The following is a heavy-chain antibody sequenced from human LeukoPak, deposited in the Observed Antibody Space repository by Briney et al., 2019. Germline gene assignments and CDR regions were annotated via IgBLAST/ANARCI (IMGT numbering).Heavy chain of an antibody. Sequence: ASVKVSCKASGYTFTSYYMHWVRQAPGQGLEWMGIINPSGGSTSYAQKFQGRVTMTRDTSTSTVYMELSSLRSEDTAVYYCARVVSGGYYYEGAFDIWGQGTMVTVSS. CDR3: ARVVSGGYYYEGAFDI. CDR2: INPSGGST. J-gene: IGHJ3*02. V-gene: IGHV1-46*01. CDR1: GYTFTSYY. D-gene: IGHD3-22*01.